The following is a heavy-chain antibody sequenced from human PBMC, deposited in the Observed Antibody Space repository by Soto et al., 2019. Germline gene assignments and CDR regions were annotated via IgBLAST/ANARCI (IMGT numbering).Heavy chain of an antibody. CDR1: GFTFSSYW. V-gene: IGHV3-74*01. Sequence: HPGGSLRLSCAASGFTFSSYWMHWVRQAPGKGLVWVSRINSDGSSTSYADSVKGRFTISRDNAKNTLYLQMNSLRAEDTAVYYCARDAPYYDFWSGYPSSFDYWGQGTLVTVS. CDR3: ARDAPYYDFWSGYPSSFDY. J-gene: IGHJ4*02. CDR2: INSDGSST. D-gene: IGHD3-3*01.